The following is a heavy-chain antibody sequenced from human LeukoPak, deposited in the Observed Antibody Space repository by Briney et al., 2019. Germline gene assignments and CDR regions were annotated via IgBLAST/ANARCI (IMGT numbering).Heavy chain of an antibody. CDR3: ARATMVRGPRPFDY. CDR1: GYTFTGYY. CDR2: INPNSGGT. V-gene: IGHV1-2*04. D-gene: IGHD3-10*01. J-gene: IGHJ4*02. Sequence: ASVKVSCKASGYTFTGYYMHWVRQAPGQGLEWMGWINPNSGGTNYAQKFQGWVTMTRDTSISTAYMELSRLRPDDTAVYYCARATMVRGPRPFDYWGQGTLVTVSS.